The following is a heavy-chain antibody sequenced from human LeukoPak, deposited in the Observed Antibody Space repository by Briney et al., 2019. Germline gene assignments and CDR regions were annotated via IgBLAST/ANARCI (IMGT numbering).Heavy chain of an antibody. J-gene: IGHJ6*02. V-gene: IGHV1-2*02. D-gene: IGHD6-13*01. Sequence: ASVKVSCKASGYTFTGYYMHWVRRAPGQGLEWMGWINPNSGGTNYAQKFQGRVTMTRDTSISTAYMELSRLRSDDTAMYYCARGGSSLYYYYGMDVWGQGTTVTVSS. CDR1: GYTFTGYY. CDR2: INPNSGGT. CDR3: ARGGSSLYYYYGMDV.